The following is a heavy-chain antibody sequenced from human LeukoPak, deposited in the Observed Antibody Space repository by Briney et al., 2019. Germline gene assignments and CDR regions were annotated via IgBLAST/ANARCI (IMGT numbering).Heavy chain of an antibody. D-gene: IGHD6-19*01. CDR1: AFTFSSYA. V-gene: IGHV3-20*04. J-gene: IGHJ4*02. CDR2: INWNGGST. Sequence: GGSLRLSCAASAFTFSSYAMSWVRQAPGKGLEWVSGINWNGGSTGYADSVKRRFTISRDNAKNSLYLQMNSLRAEDTGLYYCAGGARNGWYFDYWGQGTLVTVSS. CDR3: AGGARNGWYFDY.